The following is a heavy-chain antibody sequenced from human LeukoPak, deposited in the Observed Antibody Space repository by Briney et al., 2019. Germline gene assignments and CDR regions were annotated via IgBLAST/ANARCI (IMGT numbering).Heavy chain of an antibody. CDR2: IYSSGST. CDR1: GGSISTYY. CDR3: ARHGTPMNNHFPYMDV. J-gene: IGHJ6*03. Sequence: SETLSLTCTVSGGSISTYYWSWIRQPPGKGLEWIGYIYSSGSTNYNPSLKSRVTISVDTSKNQFSLRLTSVTAADTAVYYCARHGTPMNNHFPYMDVWAEGTTVTVSS. D-gene: IGHD1/OR15-1a*01. V-gene: IGHV4-59*08.